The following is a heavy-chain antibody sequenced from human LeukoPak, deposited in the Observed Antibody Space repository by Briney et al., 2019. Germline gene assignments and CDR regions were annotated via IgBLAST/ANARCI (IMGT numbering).Heavy chain of an antibody. D-gene: IGHD3-10*02. J-gene: IGHJ6*04. CDR2: IGSSGTYI. CDR1: GSTSSSYS. CDR3: AELGITMIGGV. Sequence: PGGSLRLSCAASGSTSSSYSMNWVRQAPGKGLEWVSSIGSSGTYIYYADSVKGRFTISRDNAKNSLYLQMNSLRAEDTAVYYCAELGITMIGGVWGKGTTVTISS. V-gene: IGHV3-21*01.